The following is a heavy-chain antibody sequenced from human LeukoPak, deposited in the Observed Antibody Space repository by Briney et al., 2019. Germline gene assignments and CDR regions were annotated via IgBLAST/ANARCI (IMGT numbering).Heavy chain of an antibody. CDR2: IYYSGST. V-gene: IGHV4-39*01. Sequence: SETLSLTCTVSGGSISSSSYYWGWIRQPPGKGLEWIGSIYYSGSTYYNPSLKSRVTISVDTSKNQFSLKLSSVTAVDTAVYYCARQGVAVAGIGYFDYWGQGTLVTVSS. CDR1: GGSISSSSYY. D-gene: IGHD6-13*01. CDR3: ARQGVAVAGIGYFDY. J-gene: IGHJ4*02.